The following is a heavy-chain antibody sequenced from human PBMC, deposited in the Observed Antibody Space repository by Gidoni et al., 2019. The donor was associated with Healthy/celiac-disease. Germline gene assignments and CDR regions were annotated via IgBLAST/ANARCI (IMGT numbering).Heavy chain of an antibody. CDR1: GFTFGAYV. J-gene: IGHJ4*02. V-gene: IGHV3-49*04. D-gene: IGHD3-10*01. Sequence: EVQLVESGGGLVQPGRSLSLSCPASGFTFGAYVMSWVRQASGKGLEWVGFIRSKTYGGATEYAASVKGRFTISIDDSRSIAYLQMNSLKTEDTALYYCSVLLWFGTYYEGFDYWGQRTLVTVSS. CDR3: SVLLWFGTYYEGFDY. CDR2: IRSKTYGGAT.